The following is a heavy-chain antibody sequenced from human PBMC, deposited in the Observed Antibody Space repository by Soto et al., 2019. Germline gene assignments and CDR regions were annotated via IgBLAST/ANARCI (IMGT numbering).Heavy chain of an antibody. J-gene: IGHJ6*02. Sequence: EVQLVESGGGLVQPGGSLRLSCAASGLTFSKYWMTWVRQAPGKGLELVATIKHDGSEKSNLDSVECRFTISRDNAKNSLSLQMNSLRVEDTAVYFCASVPGSPGYPGLDVWGQGPTVTVSS. D-gene: IGHD6-19*01. CDR1: GLTFSKYW. CDR2: IKHDGSEK. V-gene: IGHV3-7*03. CDR3: ASVPGSPGYPGLDV.